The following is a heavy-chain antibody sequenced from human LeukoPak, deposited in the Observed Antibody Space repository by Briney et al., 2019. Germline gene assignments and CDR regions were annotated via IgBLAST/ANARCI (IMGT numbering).Heavy chain of an antibody. CDR3: ARGPRYYDFWSGYYTAGMDV. V-gene: IGHV3-53*01. J-gene: IGHJ6*02. Sequence: GGSLRLSCAASGFTVSSNYMSWVRQAPGKGLEWVSVIYSGGSTYYADSVKGRFTISRDNSKNTLYLQMNSLRAEDTAVYYCARGPRYYDFWSGYYTAGMDVWGQGTTVTVSS. CDR2: IYSGGST. CDR1: GFTVSSNY. D-gene: IGHD3-3*01.